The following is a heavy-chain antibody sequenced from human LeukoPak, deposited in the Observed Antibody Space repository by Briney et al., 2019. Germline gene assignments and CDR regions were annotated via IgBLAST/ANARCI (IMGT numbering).Heavy chain of an antibody. Sequence: ASVKVSCKASGYTFTSYYMHWVRQAPGQGLEWMGWINPNSGGTNYAQKFQGRVTMTRDTSISTAYMELSRLRSDDTAVYYCARDPAGDFWSGYHYGMDVWGQGTTVTVSS. CDR1: GYTFTSYY. CDR3: ARDPAGDFWSGYHYGMDV. D-gene: IGHD3-3*01. J-gene: IGHJ6*02. CDR2: INPNSGGT. V-gene: IGHV1-2*02.